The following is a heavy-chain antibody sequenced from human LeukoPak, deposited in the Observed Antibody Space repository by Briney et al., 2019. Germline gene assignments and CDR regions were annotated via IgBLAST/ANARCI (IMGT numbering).Heavy chain of an antibody. CDR3: ARARYYDFWSGYYYYYYYMGV. V-gene: IGHV1-8*01. J-gene: IGHJ6*03. CDR2: MNPNSGNT. Sequence: ASVKVSCKASGYTFTSYDINWVRQATGQGLEWMGWMNPNSGNTGYAQKFQGRVTMTRNTSISTAYMELSSLRSEDTAVYYCARARYYDFWSGYYYYYYYMGVWGKGTTVTVSS. CDR1: GYTFTSYD. D-gene: IGHD3-3*01.